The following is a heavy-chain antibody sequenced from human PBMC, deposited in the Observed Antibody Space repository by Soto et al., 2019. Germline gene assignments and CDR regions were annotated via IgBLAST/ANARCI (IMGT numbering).Heavy chain of an antibody. CDR3: ARDLSGDYGALDT. Sequence: PGXSLRLSCAPSGFTFSSYGIHWARQAPGKGLEWVAVIWYDGSNKVYADSVKGRFTISRDNSKNTLYLQMNSLRAEDTAVYYCARDLSGDYGALDTWGQGTMVT. D-gene: IGHD4-17*01. V-gene: IGHV3-33*01. CDR1: GFTFSSYG. J-gene: IGHJ3*02. CDR2: IWYDGSNK.